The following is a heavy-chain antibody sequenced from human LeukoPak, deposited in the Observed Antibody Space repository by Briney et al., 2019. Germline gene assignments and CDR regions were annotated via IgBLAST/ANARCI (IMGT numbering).Heavy chain of an antibody. D-gene: IGHD2-21*02. V-gene: IGHV5-51*01. CDR2: IYPGDSDT. Sequence: GESLKISCKGSGYSFTSYWIGWVRQMPGKGLEWMGIIYPGDSDTRYSPSFQGQVTISADKSINTAYLHWSSLKASDTAMYFCARHWTATHYYMDVWGKGTTVTVSS. CDR3: ARHWTATHYYMDV. CDR1: GYSFTSYW. J-gene: IGHJ6*03.